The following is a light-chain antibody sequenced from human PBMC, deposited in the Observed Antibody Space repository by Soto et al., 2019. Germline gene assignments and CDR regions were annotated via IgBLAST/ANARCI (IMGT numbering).Light chain of an antibody. Sequence: QSALTXPRSVSGSPGHSVTXXXFXXXXXIGSYNAVSWYQQHPGKAPKLIIFDVFERPSGVPDRFSGSKSGNSASLTISGLQAEDESDYYCSSFAPSYRVIFGGGTKLTVL. CDR3: SSFAPSYRVI. V-gene: IGLV2-11*01. CDR1: XXXIGSYNA. CDR2: DVF. J-gene: IGLJ2*01.